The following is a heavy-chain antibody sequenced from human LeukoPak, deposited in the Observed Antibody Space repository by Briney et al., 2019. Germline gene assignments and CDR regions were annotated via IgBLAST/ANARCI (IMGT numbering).Heavy chain of an antibody. CDR3: ARDHWSRAYYDSSGYESDAFDI. CDR2: TYYRSKWYN. J-gene: IGHJ3*02. V-gene: IGHV6-1*01. CDR1: GDSVSSNSAA. Sequence: PSQTLSLTCAISGDSVSSNSAAWNWIRQSPSRGLEWLGRTYYRSKWYNDYAVSVKSRITINPDTSKNQFSLQLNSVTPEDTAVYYCARDHWSRAYYDSSGYESDAFDIWGQGTMVTVSS. D-gene: IGHD3-22*01.